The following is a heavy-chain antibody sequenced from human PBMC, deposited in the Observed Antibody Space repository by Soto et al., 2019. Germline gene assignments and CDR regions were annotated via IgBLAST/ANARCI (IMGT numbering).Heavy chain of an antibody. V-gene: IGHV2-26*01. Sequence: QVTLKESGPVLVNPTETLTLTCTVSGFSLSNARMGVSWIRQPPGKALEWLAHIFSNDEKSYSTSLKSRLTISKDTSKSQVVLTMTNMDPVDTATYYCARTRGYSYGYDYWGQGTLVTVSS. D-gene: IGHD5-18*01. J-gene: IGHJ4*02. CDR1: GFSLSNARMG. CDR2: IFSNDEK. CDR3: ARTRGYSYGYDY.